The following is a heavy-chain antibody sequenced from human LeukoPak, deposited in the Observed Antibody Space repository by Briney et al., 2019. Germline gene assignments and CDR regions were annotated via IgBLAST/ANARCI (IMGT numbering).Heavy chain of an antibody. D-gene: IGHD5-18*01. J-gene: IGHJ6*03. CDR2: IRYDENNK. CDR3: AKPLRGYSYGHYNYYMDV. Sequence: PGGSLRLSCAASGFTFSSYGMHWVRQAPGKGLGWVAFIRYDENNKYYADSVKGRFTISRDNSKNTLFLQMNSLRAEDTAMYYCAKPLRGYSYGHYNYYMDVWGKGTTVTVSS. CDR1: GFTFSSYG. V-gene: IGHV3-30*02.